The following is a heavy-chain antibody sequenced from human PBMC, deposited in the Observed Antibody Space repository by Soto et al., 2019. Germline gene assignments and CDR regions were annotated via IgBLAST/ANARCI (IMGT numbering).Heavy chain of an antibody. V-gene: IGHV4-31*03. Sequence: SESLAFTCTVSGDSIHNGDNYWAWIRQHPGKGLEWIGYIYYSGSTHHNPSLKSRDTISLDTSKNQFSLKLSSVTAADTAVYYCARQKAAGSFTYYFDNWGQGTLVTVSS. CDR3: ARQKAAGSFTYYFDN. CDR1: GDSIHNGDNY. D-gene: IGHD6-13*01. J-gene: IGHJ4*02. CDR2: IYYSGST.